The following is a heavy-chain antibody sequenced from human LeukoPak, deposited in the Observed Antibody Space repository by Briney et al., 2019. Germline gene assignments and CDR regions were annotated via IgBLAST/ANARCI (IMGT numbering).Heavy chain of an antibody. CDR1: GFTFNSNY. V-gene: IGHV3-53*01. D-gene: IGHD6-13*01. Sequence: GGSLRLSCAASGFTFNSNYMSWVRQAPGKGLEWVSSVYSGGDTYYTGSVKGRFTISRDNSQNTLYLQMNSLRAEDTAVYYCAKDQVYSSSWYSYYYYGMDVWGQGTTVTVSS. CDR3: AKDQVYSSSWYSYYYYGMDV. CDR2: VYSGGDT. J-gene: IGHJ6*02.